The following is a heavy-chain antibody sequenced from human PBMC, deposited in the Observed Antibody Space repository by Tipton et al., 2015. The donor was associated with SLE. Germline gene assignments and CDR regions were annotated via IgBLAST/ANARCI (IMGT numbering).Heavy chain of an antibody. CDR2: IRNTGST. Sequence: TLSLTCTISVGSISGSNYFRGWIRQPPGKGLEWIGSIRNTGSTTYNPSLKSRLTMSVDTPKNQFSLKLTSVTAADTAVYYCARIWVDTTMAQLVDYGMEVCGQGPPVTVSS. V-gene: IGHV4-39*07. CDR1: VGSISGSNYF. J-gene: IGHJ6*01. CDR3: ARIWVDTTMAQLVDYGMEV. D-gene: IGHD5-18*01.